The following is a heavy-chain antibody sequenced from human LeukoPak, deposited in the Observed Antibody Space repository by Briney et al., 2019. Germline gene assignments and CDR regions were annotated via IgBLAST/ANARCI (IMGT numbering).Heavy chain of an antibody. J-gene: IGHJ4*02. CDR1: GGSFSGYY. V-gene: IGHV4-34*01. CDR2: INHSGST. D-gene: IGHD3-10*01. CDR3: ARLSDYGSVAKGFDY. Sequence: SETLSLTCAVSGGSFSGYYWSWIRQPPGKGLEWIGEINHSGSTNYNPSLKSRVTISVDTSKNQFSLKLSSVTAADTAVYYCARLSDYGSVAKGFDYWGQGTLVTVSS.